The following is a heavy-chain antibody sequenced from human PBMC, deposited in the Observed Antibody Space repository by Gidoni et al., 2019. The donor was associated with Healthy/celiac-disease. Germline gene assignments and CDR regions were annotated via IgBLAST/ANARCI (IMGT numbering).Heavy chain of an antibody. J-gene: IGHJ6*03. CDR1: GFTFSSYE. D-gene: IGHD2-15*01. CDR3: ARLEAAKDYYYYYMDV. Sequence: EVQLVESGGGLVQPGGSLRLSCAASGFTFSSYEMNWVRQAPGKGLEWVSYISSSGSTIYYADSVKGRFTISRDNDKNSLYLQMNSLRAEDTAVYYCARLEAAKDYYYYYMDVWGKGTTVTVSS. CDR2: ISSSGSTI. V-gene: IGHV3-48*03.